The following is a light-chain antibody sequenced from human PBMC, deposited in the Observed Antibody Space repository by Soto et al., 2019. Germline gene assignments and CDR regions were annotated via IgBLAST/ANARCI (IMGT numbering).Light chain of an antibody. CDR3: QHFGGTTFT. CDR1: QSVTSSY. V-gene: IGKV3-20*01. J-gene: IGKJ5*01. CDR2: GAS. Sequence: EIVLTQSPVTLSLSPGKRATLSCRASQSVTSSYIAWYQQRPGQTPSLLIYGASTRATGIPDRFSGSGSGTHFTLTISRLEPGDFAVYYCQHFGGTTFTFGQGTRLEI.